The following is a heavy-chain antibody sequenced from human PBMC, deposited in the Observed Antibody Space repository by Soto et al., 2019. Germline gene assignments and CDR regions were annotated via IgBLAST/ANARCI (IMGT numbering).Heavy chain of an antibody. CDR3: AREILTGYSTRWFDP. V-gene: IGHV4-59*01. CDR1: GGSISSYY. CDR2: IYYSGST. Sequence: SETLYLTCTVSGGSISSYYWSWIRQPPGKGLERIGYIYYSGSTNYNPSLKSRFTISVDTSKNQFSLKLCFVTAADLAVYYCAREILTGYSTRWFDPWGQGTLVTVS. D-gene: IGHD3-9*01. J-gene: IGHJ5*02.